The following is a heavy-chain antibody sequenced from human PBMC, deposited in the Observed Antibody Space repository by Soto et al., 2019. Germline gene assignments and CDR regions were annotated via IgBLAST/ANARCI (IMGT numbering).Heavy chain of an antibody. J-gene: IGHJ6*03. V-gene: IGHV1-18*01. CDR1: GYTFTSYG. Sequence: ASVKVSCKASGYTFTSYGISWVRQAPGQGLEWMGWISAYNGNTNYAQKLQGRVTMTTDTSTSTAYMELRSLRSDDTAVYYCARSRGTTVTTRLYYYYYMDVWGKGTTVTVSS. D-gene: IGHD4-17*01. CDR3: ARSRGTTVTTRLYYYYYMDV. CDR2: ISAYNGNT.